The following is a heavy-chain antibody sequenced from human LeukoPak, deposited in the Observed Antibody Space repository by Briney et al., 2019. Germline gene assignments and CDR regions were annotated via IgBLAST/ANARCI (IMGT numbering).Heavy chain of an antibody. CDR2: IYSGGST. CDR1: GFTVSSNY. V-gene: IGHV3-53*01. CDR3: ARVVAEWLLGQGAFDI. Sequence: TGGSLRLSCAASGFTVSSNYMSWVRQAPGKGLESVSVIYSGGSTYYADSVKGRFTISRDNSKNTLYLQMNSLRAEDTAVYYCARVVAEWLLGQGAFDIWGQGTMVTVSS. J-gene: IGHJ3*02. D-gene: IGHD3-3*01.